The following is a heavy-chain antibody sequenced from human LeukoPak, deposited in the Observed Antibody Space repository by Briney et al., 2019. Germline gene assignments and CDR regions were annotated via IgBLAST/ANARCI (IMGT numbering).Heavy chain of an antibody. Sequence: SETLSLTCAVYGGPFRAYYWIWIPQPPGKGLEWLGEINHSGSTNYNPSLKSRVTISADTSKNQFSLKLSSVTAADTAVYYCARGPSCSSASCYGQYYYYYGMDVWGQGTTVTVSS. D-gene: IGHD2-2*01. V-gene: IGHV4-34*01. CDR1: GGPFRAYY. CDR2: INHSGST. CDR3: ARGPSCSSASCYGQYYYYYGMDV. J-gene: IGHJ6*02.